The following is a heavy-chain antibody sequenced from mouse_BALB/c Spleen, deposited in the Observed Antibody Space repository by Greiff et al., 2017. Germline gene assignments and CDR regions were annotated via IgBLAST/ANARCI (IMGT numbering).Heavy chain of an antibody. CDR1: GFTFSSFG. Sequence: EEQVVESGGGLVQPGGSRKLSCAASGFTFSSFGMHWVRQAPEKGLEWVAYISSGSSTIYYADTVKGRFTISRDNPKNTLFLQMTSLRSEDTAMYYCARRGYGNYIDYWGQGTTLTVSS. CDR3: ARRGYGNYIDY. V-gene: IGHV5-17*02. J-gene: IGHJ2*01. CDR2: ISSGSSTI. D-gene: IGHD2-1*01.